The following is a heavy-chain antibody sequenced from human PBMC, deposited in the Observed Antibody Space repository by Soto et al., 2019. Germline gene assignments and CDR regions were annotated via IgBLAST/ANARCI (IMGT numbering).Heavy chain of an antibody. CDR1: GFTFSGFG. J-gene: IGHJ6*02. D-gene: IGHD2-2*01. CDR3: AKVGGLVPAAKYYYGLDV. V-gene: IGHV3-30*18. CDR2: ISYDGRVE. Sequence: GGSLRLSCAGSGFTFSGFGIHWVRQAPGKGLEWLALISYDGRVEYYPESVKGRFTISRDNSKNTAFLQMNSLRNDDTAVYYCAKVGGLVPAAKYYYGLDVWGQGTTVT.